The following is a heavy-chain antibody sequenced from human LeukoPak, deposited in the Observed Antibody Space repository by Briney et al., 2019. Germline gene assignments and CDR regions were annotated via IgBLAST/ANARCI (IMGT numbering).Heavy chain of an antibody. J-gene: IGHJ4*02. Sequence: GGSLRLSCAASGFTFSSFWMSWVRQAPGKGLEWVANMNQHGGETNYVDSMKGRFTISRDNAKNSLYLQMNSLRDGDTAVYYCARGRPSDWGVDYWGQGTPVTVSS. V-gene: IGHV3-7*01. CDR3: ARGRPSDWGVDY. CDR1: GFTFSSFW. D-gene: IGHD7-27*01. CDR2: MNQHGGET.